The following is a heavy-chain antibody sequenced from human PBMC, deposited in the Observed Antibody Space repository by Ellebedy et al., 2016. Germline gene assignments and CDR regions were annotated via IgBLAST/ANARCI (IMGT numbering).Heavy chain of an antibody. CDR3: AREVRKGVGAAEE. Sequence: ASVKVSCXASGYTFTRYYVHWMRQALGQGLEWMGIINCGDGSANYAQKFQDRITMTTDTSTTTVYLELRSLYSEDKAVYFCAREVRKGVGAAEEWGQGTLVTVSS. CDR2: INCGDGSA. J-gene: IGHJ4*02. CDR1: GYTFTRYY. V-gene: IGHV1-46*01. D-gene: IGHD1-26*01.